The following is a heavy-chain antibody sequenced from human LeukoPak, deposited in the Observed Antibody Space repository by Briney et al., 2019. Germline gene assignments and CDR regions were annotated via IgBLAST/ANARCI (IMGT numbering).Heavy chain of an antibody. D-gene: IGHD6-13*01. CDR2: INHSGST. V-gene: IGHV4-34*01. CDR3: ARPHHYSFDAFDI. J-gene: IGHJ3*02. CDR1: YGSFSGYY. Sequence: SETLSLTCAVYYGSFSGYYWSWIRQPPGKGLEWIGKINHSGSTNYNPSLKSRVTISVDTAKNQLSLKLSSVTAADTAVYYCARPHHYSFDAFDIWGQGTMVTVSS.